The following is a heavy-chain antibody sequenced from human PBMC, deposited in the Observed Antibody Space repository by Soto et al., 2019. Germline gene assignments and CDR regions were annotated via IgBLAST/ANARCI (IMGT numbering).Heavy chain of an antibody. D-gene: IGHD3-16*01. CDR1: GFTFSSCG. CDR3: AKTAGYDYVWGSSGLDP. V-gene: IGHV3-30*18. J-gene: IGHJ5*02. Sequence: PGGSLRLSCAGSGFTFSSCGMHWVRQAPGKGLEWVAVISYDGSDKYYGDYVKGRFTISRDDSKNTLYLQMNSLRVEDTAIYYCAKTAGYDYVWGSSGLDPWGQGT. CDR2: ISYDGSDK.